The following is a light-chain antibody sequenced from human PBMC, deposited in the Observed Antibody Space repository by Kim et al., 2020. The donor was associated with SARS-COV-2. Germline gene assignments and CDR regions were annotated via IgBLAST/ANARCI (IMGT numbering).Light chain of an antibody. J-gene: IGLJ2*01. CDR3: NSRDSSGNHLVV. Sequence: LGQTVRSTCKGDSLRIYYASWYQQKPGQAPVLVIYGKNSRPSGIPDRFSGSSSGNTASLTITGAQAEDEADYYCNSRDSSGNHLVVFGGGTQLTVL. CDR1: SLRIYY. CDR2: GKN. V-gene: IGLV3-19*01.